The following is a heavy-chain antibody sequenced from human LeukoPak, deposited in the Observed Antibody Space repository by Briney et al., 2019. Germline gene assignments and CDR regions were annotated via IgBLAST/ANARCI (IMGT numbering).Heavy chain of an antibody. V-gene: IGHV3-7*03. J-gene: IGHJ4*02. CDR2: IKQDGSAK. CDR3: TGNYYGSGSYADFDY. D-gene: IGHD3-10*01. CDR1: GFSFSSYY. Sequence: GGSLRLSCAASGFSFSSYYMSWVRQPPGKGLEWVANIKQDGSAKYYVDSVKGRFTISRDNAKNSLYLQMNSLTAEDTAVYYCTGNYYGSGSYADFDYWGQGTLVTVSS.